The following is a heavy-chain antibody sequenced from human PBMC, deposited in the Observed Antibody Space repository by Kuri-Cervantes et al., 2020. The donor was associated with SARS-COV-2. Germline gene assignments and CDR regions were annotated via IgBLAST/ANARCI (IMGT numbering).Heavy chain of an antibody. CDR1: GFSLSNARMG. J-gene: IGHJ4*02. D-gene: IGHD2-2*01. CDR3: AHTLVVPDFDY. Sequence: SGPTLVKPTETLTLTCTVSGFSLSNARMGVSWIRQPPGKALEWLALIYWNDDKRYSPSLKSRLTITKDTSKNQVVLTMTNMDPVDTATYYCAHTLVVPDFDYWGQGTLVTVSS. CDR2: IYWNDDK. V-gene: IGHV2-5*01.